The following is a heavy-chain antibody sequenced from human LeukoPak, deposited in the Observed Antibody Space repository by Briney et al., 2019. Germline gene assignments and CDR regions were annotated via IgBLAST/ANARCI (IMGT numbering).Heavy chain of an antibody. J-gene: IGHJ4*02. CDR1: GGSISSYY. Sequence: SETLSLTCTVSGGSISSYYWSWIRQPPGKGLEWIGYIYYSGSTNYNPSLKSRVTISVDTSKNQFSLKLSSVTAADTAVYYCARGSLETGTRPFDYWGQGTLVTASS. CDR3: ARGSLETGTRPFDY. V-gene: IGHV4-59*01. D-gene: IGHD1-7*01. CDR2: IYYSGST.